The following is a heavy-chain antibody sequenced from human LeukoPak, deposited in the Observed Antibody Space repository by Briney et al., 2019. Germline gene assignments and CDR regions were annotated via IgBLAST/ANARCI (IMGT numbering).Heavy chain of an antibody. CDR1: GGSISSSSYC. V-gene: IGHV4-39*01. D-gene: IGHD2-2*01. J-gene: IGHJ4*02. CDR3: ARGVPAANGGFDY. Sequence: SETLSLTCTVSGGSISSSSYCWGWFRQPPGKGLEWIGSVSSSGSTYYNPSLKSRVTISVDTSKNQFSLKLNSVTAADTAVYYCARGVPAANGGFDYWGQGTLVTVSS. CDR2: VSSSGST.